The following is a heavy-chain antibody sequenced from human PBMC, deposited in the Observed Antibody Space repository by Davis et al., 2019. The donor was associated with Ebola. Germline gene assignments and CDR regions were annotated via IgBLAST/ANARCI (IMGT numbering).Heavy chain of an antibody. V-gene: IGHV3-7*01. CDR1: GFTFSNAW. CDR2: IKQDGSEK. Sequence: PGGSLRLSCAASGFTFSNAWMSWVRQAPGKGLEWVANIKQDGSEKYYVDSVKGRFTISRDNAKNSLYLQMNSLRAEDTAVYYCAREALGITIFGVGSLVDVWGQGTTVTVSS. D-gene: IGHD3-3*01. J-gene: IGHJ6*02. CDR3: AREALGITIFGVGSLVDV.